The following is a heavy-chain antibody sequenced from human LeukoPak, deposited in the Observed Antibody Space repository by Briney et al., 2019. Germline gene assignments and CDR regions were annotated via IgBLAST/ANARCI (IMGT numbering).Heavy chain of an antibody. CDR3: AQDPRGTYPSDY. CDR1: GFTVSSNY. V-gene: IGHV3-66*01. D-gene: IGHD1-26*01. J-gene: IGHJ4*02. CDR2: IYSGGST. Sequence: GGSLRLSCAASGFTVSSNYMSWVRQAPGKGLEWVSVIYSGGSTYYADSVKGRFTISRDNSKNTLYLQMNSLRAEDTAVYYCAQDPRGTYPSDYWGQGTLVTVSS.